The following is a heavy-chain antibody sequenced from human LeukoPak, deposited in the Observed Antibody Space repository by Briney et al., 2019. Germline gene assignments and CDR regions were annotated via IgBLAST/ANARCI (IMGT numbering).Heavy chain of an antibody. CDR1: GFTFSDAW. J-gene: IGHJ4*02. Sequence: PGGSLRLSCAASGFTFSDAWMHWVRQAPGRGLEWVGRVKSKGNGGTTDYAAPVKDRFTILRDDSTNTLYLQMDRLKGDDTAVYYCLTGIGGAAHDGYWGQGTLVTVSS. V-gene: IGHV3-15*01. D-gene: IGHD3-9*01. CDR3: LTGIGGAAHDGY. CDR2: VKSKGNGGTT.